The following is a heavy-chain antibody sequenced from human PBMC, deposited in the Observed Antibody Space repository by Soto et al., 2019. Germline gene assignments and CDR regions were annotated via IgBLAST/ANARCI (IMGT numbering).Heavy chain of an antibody. CDR3: VRDAYNRDAFDI. D-gene: IGHD1-20*01. CDR2: LSASSSSI. J-gene: IGHJ3*02. CDR1: GFNFITFS. V-gene: IGHV3-21*01. Sequence: DVQLVESGGGLVKPGGSLRLSCAASGFNFITFSMNWVRQAPGKGLEWVSSLSASSSSIYYAESVKGRFTVPSDNAKNSLYLQMNSLTAEDTALYYCVRDAYNRDAFDIWGQGTTVTVSS.